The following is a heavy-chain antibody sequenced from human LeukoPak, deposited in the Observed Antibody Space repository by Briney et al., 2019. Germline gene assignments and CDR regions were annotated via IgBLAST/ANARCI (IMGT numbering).Heavy chain of an antibody. CDR3: ARNSDSSGYYYYDY. Sequence: SETLSLTCTVSGGSISISSYYWAWIRQPPGKGLEWIGSIYYSGNTYYNASLKGRVTISVDTSKNQFSLKLSSVTAADTAVYYCARNSDSSGYYYYDYWGQGTLVTVSS. CDR1: GGSISISSYY. D-gene: IGHD3-22*01. V-gene: IGHV4-39*01. J-gene: IGHJ4*02. CDR2: IYYSGNT.